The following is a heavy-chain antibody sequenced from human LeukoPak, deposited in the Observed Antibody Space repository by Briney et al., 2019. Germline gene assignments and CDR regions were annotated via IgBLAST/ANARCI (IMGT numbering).Heavy chain of an antibody. CDR3: ARTYYYGSGSYYNSRFNWFDP. Sequence: GGSLRLSCAASGFTVSSNYMSWVRQAPGKGLEWGSVIYSGGSTCYADSVKGRFTISRDNSKNTLYLQMNSLRAEDTAVYYCARTYYYGSGSYYNSRFNWFDPWGQGTLVTVSS. D-gene: IGHD3-10*01. CDR1: GFTVSSNY. J-gene: IGHJ5*02. CDR2: IYSGGST. V-gene: IGHV3-53*01.